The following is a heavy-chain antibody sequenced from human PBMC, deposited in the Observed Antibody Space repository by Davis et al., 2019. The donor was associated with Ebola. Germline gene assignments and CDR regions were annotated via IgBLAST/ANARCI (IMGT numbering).Heavy chain of an antibody. CDR3: ARDFHSSSWYYGMDV. D-gene: IGHD6-13*01. CDR1: GYTFTSYG. J-gene: IGHJ6*02. Sequence: ASVKVSCKASGYTFTSYGISWVRQAPGQGLEWMGWISAYNGNTNYAQKLQGRVTMTTDTSTSTAYMELRSLRSDDTAVYYCARDFHSSSWYYGMDVWGQGTTVTVSS. V-gene: IGHV1-18*01. CDR2: ISAYNGNT.